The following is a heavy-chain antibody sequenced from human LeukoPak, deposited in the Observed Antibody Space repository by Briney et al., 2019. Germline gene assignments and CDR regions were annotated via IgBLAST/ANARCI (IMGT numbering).Heavy chain of an antibody. Sequence: HPGGSLRLSCAASGFTVSSNYMSWVRQAPGKGLEWVSVIYSGGSTYYADSVKGRFTISRDNSKNTLYLQMNSLRAEDTAVYYCARVWEYYYDSSGYFDHWGQGTLVTVSS. J-gene: IGHJ4*02. V-gene: IGHV3-53*01. CDR3: ARVWEYYYDSSGYFDH. CDR1: GFTVSSNY. CDR2: IYSGGST. D-gene: IGHD3-22*01.